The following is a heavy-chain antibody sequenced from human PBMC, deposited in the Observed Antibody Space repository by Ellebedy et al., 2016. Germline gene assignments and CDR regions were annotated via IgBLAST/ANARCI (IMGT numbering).Heavy chain of an antibody. CDR2: INPNSGGT. D-gene: IGHD6-6*01. Sequence: ASVKVSCXASGYTFTYRYLHWVRQAPGQGLEWMGWINPNSGGTNYAQKFQGRVTMTRDTSISTAYMELSRLRSDDTAVYYCARQRFSIAARRAEYFQHWGQGTLVTVSS. V-gene: IGHV1-2*02. J-gene: IGHJ1*01. CDR1: GYTFTYRY. CDR3: ARQRFSIAARRAEYFQH.